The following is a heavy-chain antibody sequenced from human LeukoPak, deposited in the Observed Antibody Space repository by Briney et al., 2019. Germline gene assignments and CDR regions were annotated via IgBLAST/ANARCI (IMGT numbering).Heavy chain of an antibody. Sequence: SETLSLTCTVSGGSISSYYWSWIRQPPGKGLEWIGYIYYSGSTNYNPFLKSRVTISVDTSKNQFSLKLSSVTAADTAVYYCARGPDYGSGSIYPDYWGQGTLVTVSS. D-gene: IGHD3-10*01. CDR3: ARGPDYGSGSIYPDY. V-gene: IGHV4-59*01. CDR2: IYYSGST. CDR1: GGSISSYY. J-gene: IGHJ4*02.